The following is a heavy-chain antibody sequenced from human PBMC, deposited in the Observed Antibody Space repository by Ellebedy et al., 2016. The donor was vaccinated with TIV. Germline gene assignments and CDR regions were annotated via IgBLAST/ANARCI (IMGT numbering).Heavy chain of an antibody. J-gene: IGHJ2*01. Sequence: GESLKISCEVSGFTFSRNSMNWVRQAPGKGLEWVSSIGNGSTNIHYADSVKGRFTISRDNAKNSLYLQMNSLRAEDTAVYYCARDRVHILTGYLYDWYFDLWGRGTLVTVSS. CDR3: ARDRVHILTGYLYDWYFDL. CDR2: IGNGSTNI. CDR1: GFTFSRNS. V-gene: IGHV3-21*06. D-gene: IGHD3-9*01.